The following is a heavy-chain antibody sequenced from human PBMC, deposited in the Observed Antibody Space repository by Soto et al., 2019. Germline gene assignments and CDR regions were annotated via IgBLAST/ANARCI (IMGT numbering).Heavy chain of an antibody. CDR2: INPNSGGT. V-gene: IGHV1-2*04. J-gene: IGHJ4*02. CDR3: ARDTLEDSSGYYTLAY. D-gene: IGHD3-22*01. Sequence: ASVKVSCKASGYTFTGYYMRWVRQAPGQGLEWMGWINPNSGGTNYAQKFQGWVTMTRDTSISTAYMELSRLRSGDTAVYYCARDTLEDSSGYYTLAYWGQGTLVTVS. CDR1: GYTFTGYY.